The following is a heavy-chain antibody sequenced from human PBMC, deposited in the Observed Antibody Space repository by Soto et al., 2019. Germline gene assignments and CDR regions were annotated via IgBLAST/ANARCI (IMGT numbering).Heavy chain of an antibody. J-gene: IGHJ4*02. D-gene: IGHD2-15*01. CDR2: INPSGGST. CDR3: ARGGGGSLRGHFDF. V-gene: IGHV1-46*01. Sequence: QVQLVQSGAEVKKPGASVKVSCKASGYTFTNYYMHWVRQAPGQGLEWMGIINPSGGSTTYAQTFQGRVTMTRDTSKSTVYMELSSLRSEDTAVYYCARGGGGSLRGHFDFWGQGTLLAVSS. CDR1: GYTFTNYY.